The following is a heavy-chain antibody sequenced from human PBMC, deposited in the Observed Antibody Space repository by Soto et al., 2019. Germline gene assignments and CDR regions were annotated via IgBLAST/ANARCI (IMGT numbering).Heavy chain of an antibody. V-gene: IGHV3-30*18. CDR3: AKEEAYYDFWSGYYTGTNYYYMDV. CDR2: ISYDGSNK. D-gene: IGHD3-3*01. CDR1: GLTFCSYG. Sequence: GGSLRLCCAASGLTFCSYGMHWVRQAPGKGLEWVAVISYDGSNKYYADSVKGRFTISRDNSKNTLYLQMNSLRAGDTAVYYCAKEEAYYDFWSGYYTGTNYYYMDVWGKGTTVTVSS. J-gene: IGHJ6*03.